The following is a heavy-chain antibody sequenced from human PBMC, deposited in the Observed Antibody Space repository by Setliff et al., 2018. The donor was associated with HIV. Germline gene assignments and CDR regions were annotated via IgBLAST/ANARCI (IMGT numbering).Heavy chain of an antibody. CDR1: GGSISSHY. CDR3: ASRVYYYDSNNFLREEGFDP. CDR2: IYYSGST. Sequence: SETLSLTCTVSGGSISSHYWSWIRQPPGKGLEWIGYIYYSGSTNYNPSLKSRVTISVDTSKNQFSLNLTSVTAADTAVYYCASRVYYYDSNNFLREEGFDPWGQGTLVTVSS. V-gene: IGHV4-59*08. J-gene: IGHJ5*02. D-gene: IGHD3-22*01.